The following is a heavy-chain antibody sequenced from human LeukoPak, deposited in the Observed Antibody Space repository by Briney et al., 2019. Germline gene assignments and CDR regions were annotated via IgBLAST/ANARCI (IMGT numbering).Heavy chain of an antibody. Sequence: SVKVSCKASGGTFSSYAISWVRQAPGQGLEWMGGIIPIFGTANYAQKFQGRVTITADESTSTAYMELSSLRSEDTAVYYCARAAYSDSSGYYSNFDYWGQGTLVTVSS. V-gene: IGHV1-69*13. D-gene: IGHD3-22*01. CDR3: ARAAYSDSSGYYSNFDY. CDR1: GGTFSSYA. CDR2: IIPIFGTA. J-gene: IGHJ4*02.